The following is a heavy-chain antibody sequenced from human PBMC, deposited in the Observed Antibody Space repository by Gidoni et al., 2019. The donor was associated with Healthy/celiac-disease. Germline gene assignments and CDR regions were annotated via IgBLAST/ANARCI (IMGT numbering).Heavy chain of an antibody. J-gene: IGHJ6*02. CDR2: ISGSGGST. CDR1: GFTFSSYA. D-gene: IGHD5-12*01. Sequence: EVQLLESGGGLVQPGGSLRLSCAASGFTFSSYAMSWVRQAPGKGREWVSAISGSGGSTYYADSVKGRFTISRDNSKNTLYLQMNSLRAEDTAVYYCAKRDVDIVAADYYYYYGMDVWGQGTTVTVSS. CDR3: AKRDVDIVAADYYYYYGMDV. V-gene: IGHV3-23*01.